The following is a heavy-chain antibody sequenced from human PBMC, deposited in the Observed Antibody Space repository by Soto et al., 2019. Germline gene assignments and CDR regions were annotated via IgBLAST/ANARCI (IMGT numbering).Heavy chain of an antibody. CDR3: AKELSRWPYYYYMDV. J-gene: IGHJ6*03. D-gene: IGHD2-15*01. Sequence: PGVSLRLSCAASGFTFSSYAMSWVRQAPGKGLEWVSAISGSGGSTYYADSVKGRFTISRDNSKNTLYLQMNSLRAEDTAVYYCAKELSRWPYYYYMDVWGKGTTVTVSS. CDR1: GFTFSSYA. V-gene: IGHV3-23*01. CDR2: ISGSGGST.